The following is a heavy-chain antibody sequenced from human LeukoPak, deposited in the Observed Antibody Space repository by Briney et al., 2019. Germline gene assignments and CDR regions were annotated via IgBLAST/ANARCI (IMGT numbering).Heavy chain of an antibody. CDR2: ISPSGGST. CDR1: GYTFTSNY. D-gene: IGHD3-22*01. Sequence: ASVKVSCKAFGYTFTSNYMHWVRQAPGQGPEWMGVISPSGGSTTYAQKFQGRVTLTRDMSTSTDYLELSSLRSEDTAVYYCVLRDYYDSSGLDDYWGQGTLVTVSS. J-gene: IGHJ4*02. V-gene: IGHV1-46*01. CDR3: VLRDYYDSSGLDDY.